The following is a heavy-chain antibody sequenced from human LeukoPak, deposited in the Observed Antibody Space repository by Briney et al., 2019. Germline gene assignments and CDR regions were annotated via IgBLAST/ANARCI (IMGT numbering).Heavy chain of an antibody. J-gene: IGHJ6*03. CDR2: VRAYNGNT. CDR1: GYIFTSYG. D-gene: IGHD6-6*01. V-gene: IGHV1-18*01. CDR3: ARGPPGAARLHYYYYMDV. Sequence: GASVKVSCKASGYIFTSYGISWVRQAPGQGLEWMGWVRAYNGNTNYAQKFQGRVAMTADTSTSTAYMELRSLRSDDTAVYYCARGPPGAARLHYYYYMDVWGKGTTVTVSS.